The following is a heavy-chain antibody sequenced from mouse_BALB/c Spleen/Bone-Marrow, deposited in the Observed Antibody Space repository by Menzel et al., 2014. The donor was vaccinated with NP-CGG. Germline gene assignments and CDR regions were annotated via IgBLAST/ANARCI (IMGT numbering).Heavy chain of an antibody. CDR1: GFDFSRYW. Sequence: EVMLVESGGGLVQPGGSLKLSCAASGFDFSRYWMSWVRQAPGKGLEWIGEINPDSSTINYTPSLKDKFIISRDNAKNTLYLQMSKVGSEDTALYYCARPPIYYDYAWFAYWGQGTLVTVSA. CDR3: ARPPIYYDYAWFAY. V-gene: IGHV4-1*02. D-gene: IGHD2-4*01. J-gene: IGHJ3*01. CDR2: INPDSSTI.